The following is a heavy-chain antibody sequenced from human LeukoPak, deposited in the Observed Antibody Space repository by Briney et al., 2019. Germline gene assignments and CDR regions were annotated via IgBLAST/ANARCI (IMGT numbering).Heavy chain of an antibody. CDR3: ARDYVYAFDY. D-gene: IGHD2/OR15-2a*01. CDR2: ISGDGNAK. V-gene: IGHV3-48*03. CDR1: GFTFSSYE. J-gene: IGHJ4*02. Sequence: GGSLRLSCAASGFTFSSYEMNWVRQAPGKGLEWVSYISGDGNAKHYTDSVKGRFTISRDNAKNALYLQMNSLRAEDTAVYFCARDYVYAFDYWGQGTLVTVSS.